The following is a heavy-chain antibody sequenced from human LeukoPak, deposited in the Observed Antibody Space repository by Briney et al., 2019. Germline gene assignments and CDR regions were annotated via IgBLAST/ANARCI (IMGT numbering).Heavy chain of an antibody. CDR1: GYSFTSYW. V-gene: IGHV5-51*01. CDR2: IYPGDSDT. J-gene: IGHJ6*03. CDR3: ARIATIRRHYYYMDV. Sequence: GESLKISCKGSGYSFTSYWIGWVRQMPGNGLEWMGIIYPGDSDTRYSPSFQGQVTISADKSISTAYLQWSSLKASDTAMYYCARIATIRRHYYYMDVWGKGTTVTVSS. D-gene: IGHD5-12*01.